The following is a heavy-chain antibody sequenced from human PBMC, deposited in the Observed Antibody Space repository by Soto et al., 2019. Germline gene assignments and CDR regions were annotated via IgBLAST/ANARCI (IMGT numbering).Heavy chain of an antibody. CDR3: AVTLGLGYCSGGSCYPFDY. V-gene: IGHV4-39*01. J-gene: IGHJ4*02. CDR1: GGSISSSSYY. D-gene: IGHD2-15*01. Sequence: QLQLQESGPGLVKPSETLSLTCTVSGGSISSSSYYWGWIRQPPGKGLEWIGSIYYSGSTYYNPSLKSRVTISVDTSKNQFSLKLSSVTAADTAVYYCAVTLGLGYCSGGSCYPFDYWGQGTLVTVSS. CDR2: IYYSGST.